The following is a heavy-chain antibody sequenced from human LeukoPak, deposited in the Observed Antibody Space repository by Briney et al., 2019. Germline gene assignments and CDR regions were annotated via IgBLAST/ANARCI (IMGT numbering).Heavy chain of an antibody. Sequence: ASVKVSCKVSGESITELGMHWVRQSPGKGLEWMGGLVPKNYQTIYAQDFQGRVTMTEDTSTDTAYMELSSLRSEDTAIYYCALASDYYDSSGYYLEIWGQGTLVTVSA. D-gene: IGHD3-22*01. CDR1: GESITELG. CDR3: ALASDYYDSSGYYLEI. V-gene: IGHV1-24*01. CDR2: LVPKNYQT. J-gene: IGHJ3*02.